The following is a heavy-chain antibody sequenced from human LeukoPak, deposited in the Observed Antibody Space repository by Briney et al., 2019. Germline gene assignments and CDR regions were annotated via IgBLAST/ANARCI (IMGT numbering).Heavy chain of an antibody. J-gene: IGHJ4*02. D-gene: IGHD3-10*01. CDR2: ISAYNGNT. V-gene: IGHV1-18*01. Sequence: ASVKVSCKASGYTFTSYGISWVRPAPGQGLAWMGWISAYNGNTNYAQKLQGRVTMTTDTSTSTAYMELRSLRSDDTAVYYCARVTLGLWFGDKYYFDYWGQGTLVTVSS. CDR1: GYTFTSYG. CDR3: ARVTLGLWFGDKYYFDY.